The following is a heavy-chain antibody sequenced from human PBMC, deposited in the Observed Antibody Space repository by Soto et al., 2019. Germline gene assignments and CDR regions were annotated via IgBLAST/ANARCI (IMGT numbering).Heavy chain of an antibody. V-gene: IGHV1-69*01. CDR2: TIPQFGTA. CDR3: ARGWNDFPQ. CDR1: GGNFSSYG. D-gene: IGHD1-1*01. Sequence: QVQLVQSVAEVKKTGSSVKVSCKDSGGNFSSYGISWLLQAPGKGLEAMGGTIPQFGTANYAQKFQGRVTVSADEATTTAYMELRRLSSEDSAVYFCARGWNDFPQWGPGTRVTSPS. J-gene: IGHJ4*02.